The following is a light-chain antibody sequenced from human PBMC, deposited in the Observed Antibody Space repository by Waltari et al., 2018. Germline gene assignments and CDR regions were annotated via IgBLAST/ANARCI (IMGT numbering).Light chain of an antibody. J-gene: IGKJ5*01. V-gene: IGKV1-17*03. CDR1: QEIGNY. CDR3: LQHYTYPPT. Sequence: DIQMTQPPSAMSASVGDRVAITCRASQEIGNYLARFQQKPGTVPKRLIYAVSSLESGVPSRFSGSDSGTEFTLTINRLQPEDLATYFCLQHYTYPPTFGQGTRLEI. CDR2: AVS.